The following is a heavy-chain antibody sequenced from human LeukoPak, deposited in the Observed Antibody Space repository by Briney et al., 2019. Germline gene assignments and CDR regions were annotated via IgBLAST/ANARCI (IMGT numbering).Heavy chain of an antibody. D-gene: IGHD4-11*01. J-gene: IGHJ4*02. V-gene: IGHV1-18*01. CDR2: ISAYNGNT. CDR1: GYTFTSYG. CDR3: ARDRDDYSNYVLDY. Sequence: ASVKVSCKASGYTFTSYGISWARQAPGQGLEWMGWISAYNGNTNYAQKLQGRVTMTTDTSTSTAYMELRSLRSDDTAVYYCARDRDDYSNYVLDYWGQGTLVTVSS.